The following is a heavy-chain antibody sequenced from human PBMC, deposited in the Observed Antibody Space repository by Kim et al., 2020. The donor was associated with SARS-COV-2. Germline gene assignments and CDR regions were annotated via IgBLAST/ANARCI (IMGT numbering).Heavy chain of an antibody. Sequence: SGPTLVNPTPTLTLTCTFSGFSLSTSGMCVSWIRQPPGKALEWLALIDWDDDKYYSTSLKTRLTISKDTSKNQVVLTMTNMDPVDTATYYCARILYDYVWGSYRDVDYWGQGTLVTVSS. CDR2: IDWDDDK. V-gene: IGHV2-70*01. J-gene: IGHJ4*02. CDR1: GFSLSTSGMC. D-gene: IGHD3-16*02. CDR3: ARILYDYVWGSYRDVDY.